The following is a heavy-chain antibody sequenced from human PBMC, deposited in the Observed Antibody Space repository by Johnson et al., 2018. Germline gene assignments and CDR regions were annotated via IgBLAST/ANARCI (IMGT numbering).Heavy chain of an antibody. CDR1: GFTARSNY. CDR2: NHTCAGT. V-gene: IGHV3-53*01. Sequence: EVQLLESGGGLIQXGVSLRLSCAASGFTARSNYLTCVRQAPGKGLEWVSVNHTCAGTDYADPVTGRFTISRDNAKNSLYLHMNSLSAEDQGVYYCARESGYYDYVWGSYRDTGAFDIWGQGTMVTVS. D-gene: IGHD3-16*02. CDR3: ARESGYYDYVWGSYRDTGAFDI. J-gene: IGHJ3*02.